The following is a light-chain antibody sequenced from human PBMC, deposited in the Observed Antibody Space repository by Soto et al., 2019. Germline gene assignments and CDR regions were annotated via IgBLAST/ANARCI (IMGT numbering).Light chain of an antibody. CDR3: SSYTSSSTLGV. J-gene: IGLJ7*01. V-gene: IGLV2-14*01. CDR1: SSDVGGYNY. CDR2: EVS. Sequence: QSALTQPASVSGSPGQSITISCTGTSSDVGGYNYVSWYQQHPGKAPKLMIYEVSNRPTGVSNRFSGSKSGNTASLTISGLQDEDEADYYCSSYTSSSTLGVFGTGTQLTVL.